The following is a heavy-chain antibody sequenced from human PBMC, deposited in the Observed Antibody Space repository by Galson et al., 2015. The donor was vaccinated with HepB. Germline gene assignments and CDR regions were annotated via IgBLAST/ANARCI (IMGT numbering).Heavy chain of an antibody. V-gene: IGHV3-9*01. CDR2: ISWNSGSV. CDR3: TKNIGVGYHYFDS. J-gene: IGHJ4*02. CDR1: GFSFDDYA. Sequence: SLRLSCAASGFSFDDYAMHWVRQAPGKGLEWVSGISWNSGSVGYADSVQGRFTIYRDNVKNSLYLQMNSLRSEDTALYYCTKNIGVGYHYFDSWGQGTLVTVSS. D-gene: IGHD2-15*01.